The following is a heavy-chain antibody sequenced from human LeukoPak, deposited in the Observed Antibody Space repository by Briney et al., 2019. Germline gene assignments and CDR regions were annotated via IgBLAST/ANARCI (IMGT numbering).Heavy chain of an antibody. Sequence: ASVKVSCKASGYTFTSYGISWVRQAPGQGLEWMGWISAYNGNTNYAQKLQGRVTMTTDTSTSTAYMELRSLRSDDTAVYYCAREVKYFYGSGRDWFDPWGQGTPATVSS. V-gene: IGHV1-18*01. CDR2: ISAYNGNT. D-gene: IGHD3-10*01. CDR1: GYTFTSYG. J-gene: IGHJ5*02. CDR3: AREVKYFYGSGRDWFDP.